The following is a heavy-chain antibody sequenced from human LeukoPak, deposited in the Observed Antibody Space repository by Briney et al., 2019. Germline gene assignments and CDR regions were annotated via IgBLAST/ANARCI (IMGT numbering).Heavy chain of an antibody. J-gene: IGHJ4*02. D-gene: IGHD6-13*01. Sequence: ASVKVSCKASGYTFTSYGISWVRQAPGQGLEWMGWISAYNGNTNYAQKLQGRVTMTTDTSTSTAYMELRSLRSDDTAVYYCARDVRAGSSSWYNFDYWGQGTLVTVSS. CDR3: ARDVRAGSSSWYNFDY. CDR2: ISAYNGNT. V-gene: IGHV1-18*01. CDR1: GYTFTSYG.